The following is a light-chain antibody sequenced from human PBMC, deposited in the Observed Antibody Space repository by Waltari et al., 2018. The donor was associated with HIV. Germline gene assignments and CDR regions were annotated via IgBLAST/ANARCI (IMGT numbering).Light chain of an antibody. V-gene: IGKV3-15*01. CDR1: QSVSSD. J-gene: IGKJ1*01. Sequence: EIVMTQSPATLSVSPGARATLSCRASQSVSSDLAWYQQKPGQAPRLLIYGASTRATGIPARISGSGSGTEFTLTISNLQSEDSAVYYCQQYNDWPPGTFGQGTKVEIK. CDR3: QQYNDWPPGT. CDR2: GAS.